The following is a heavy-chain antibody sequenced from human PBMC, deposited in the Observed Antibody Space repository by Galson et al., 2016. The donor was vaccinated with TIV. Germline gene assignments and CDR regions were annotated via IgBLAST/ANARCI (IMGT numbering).Heavy chain of an antibody. CDR1: GFTFSNFW. J-gene: IGHJ6*02. V-gene: IGHV3-74*01. CDR3: ARAGDWLSVYGLDV. CDR2: INGDGSST. Sequence: SLRLSCAASGFTFSNFWIHWVRQSPGKGPVWVSRINGDGSSTTYADSVKGRFTISRDNAENTLYLQMNSLRVDDTAVYYCARAGDWLSVYGLDVWGQGTTVTVSS. D-gene: IGHD3/OR15-3a*01.